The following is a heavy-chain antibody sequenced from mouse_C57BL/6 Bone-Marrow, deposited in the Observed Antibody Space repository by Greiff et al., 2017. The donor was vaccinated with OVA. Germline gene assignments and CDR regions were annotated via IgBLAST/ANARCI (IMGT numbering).Heavy chain of an antibody. Sequence: QVQLQQSGAELVKPGASVKLSCKASGYTFTSYWMHWVKQRPGQGLEWIGMIHPNSGSTNYNEKFKSKATLTVDKSSSTAYMQLSSLTSEDSAVYYCARSITTVVRYFDVWGTGTTVTVSS. D-gene: IGHD1-1*01. J-gene: IGHJ1*03. CDR1: GYTFTSYW. CDR3: ARSITTVVRYFDV. CDR2: IHPNSGST. V-gene: IGHV1-64*01.